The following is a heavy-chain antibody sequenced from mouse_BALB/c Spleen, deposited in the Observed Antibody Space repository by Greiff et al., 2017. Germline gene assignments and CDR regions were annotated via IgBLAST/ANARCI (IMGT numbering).Heavy chain of an antibody. Sequence: VQLVESGAELMKPGASVKISCKATGYTFSSYWIEWVKQRPGHGLEWIGEILPGSGSTNYNEKFKGKATFTADTSSNTAYMQLSSLTSEDSAVYYCASPIYYYGSSFDYWGQGTTLTVSS. J-gene: IGHJ2*01. CDR2: ILPGSGST. D-gene: IGHD1-1*01. V-gene: IGHV1-9*01. CDR1: GYTFSSYW. CDR3: ASPIYYYGSSFDY.